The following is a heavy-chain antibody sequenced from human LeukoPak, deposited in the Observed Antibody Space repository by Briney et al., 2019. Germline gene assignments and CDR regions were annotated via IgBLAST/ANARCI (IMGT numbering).Heavy chain of an antibody. Sequence: ASVKVSCKASGYTFTSNGISWVRQAPGQGLEWMGWISTYNGHTIFAQRFQGRVTMTTDTSTSTAYMELRSLRSDDTAVYYCARVHHYFDIAFDYWGQGTLVTVSS. V-gene: IGHV1-18*01. CDR2: ISTYNGHT. CDR3: ARVHHYFDIAFDY. D-gene: IGHD3-22*01. J-gene: IGHJ4*02. CDR1: GYTFTSNG.